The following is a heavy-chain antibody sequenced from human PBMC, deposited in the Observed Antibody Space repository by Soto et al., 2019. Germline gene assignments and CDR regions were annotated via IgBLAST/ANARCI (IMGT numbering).Heavy chain of an antibody. D-gene: IGHD3-10*01. V-gene: IGHV3-23*01. Sequence: GGSLRLSCAASGFTFSSYAMSWVRQAPGKGLEWVSAISGSGGSTYYADSVKGRFTISRDNSKNTLYLQMNSLRAEDTAVYYCAKDRSRITMVRGADSWFDPWGQGTLVTVSS. CDR1: GFTFSSYA. CDR3: AKDRSRITMVRGADSWFDP. J-gene: IGHJ5*02. CDR2: ISGSGGST.